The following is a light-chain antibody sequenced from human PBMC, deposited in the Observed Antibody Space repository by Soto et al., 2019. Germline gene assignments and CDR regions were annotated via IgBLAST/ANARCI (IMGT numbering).Light chain of an antibody. Sequence: QSALTQPRSVSGSPGQSVTISCTGTSSDVGGYNYVSWYQQHPGKAPTLVIYDVSKRPSGVPDRFSGSKTGNTASLTVSGLQAEDEADYSCCSYAGTYTQWVFGGGTKLTVL. V-gene: IGLV2-11*01. CDR2: DVS. CDR3: CSYAGTYTQWV. CDR1: SSDVGGYNY. J-gene: IGLJ3*02.